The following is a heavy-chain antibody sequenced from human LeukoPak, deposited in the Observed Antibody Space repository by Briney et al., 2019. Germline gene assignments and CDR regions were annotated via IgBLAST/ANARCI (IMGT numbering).Heavy chain of an antibody. CDR1: GGSISSGSYY. Sequence: SQTLSLTCTVSGGSISSGSYYWSWIRQPAGKGLEWIGRIYTSGSTNYNPSLKSRVTISVDTSKNQFSLKLSSVTAADTAVYYCARRAYDSSGYYQYFDYWGQGTLVTVSS. J-gene: IGHJ4*02. CDR2: IYTSGST. D-gene: IGHD3-22*01. V-gene: IGHV4-61*02. CDR3: ARRAYDSSGYYQYFDY.